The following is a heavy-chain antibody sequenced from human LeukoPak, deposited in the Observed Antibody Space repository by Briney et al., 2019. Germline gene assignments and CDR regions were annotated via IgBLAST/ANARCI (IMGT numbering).Heavy chain of an antibody. J-gene: IGHJ6*02. D-gene: IGHD5-12*01. CDR1: GFTFSSYA. CDR3: ARDGVATKYYYGMDV. CDR2: ISYDGSNK. Sequence: GRSLRLSCAASGFTFSSYAMHWVRQAPGKGLEWVAAISYDGSNKYYADSVKGRLTISRENSKDTLYLQMNSLRAEDTAVYYCARDGVATKYYYGMDVWGQGTTVTVSS. V-gene: IGHV3-30-3*01.